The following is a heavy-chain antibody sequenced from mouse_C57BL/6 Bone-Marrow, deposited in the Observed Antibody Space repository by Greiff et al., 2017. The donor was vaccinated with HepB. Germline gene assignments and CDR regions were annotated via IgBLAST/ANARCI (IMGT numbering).Heavy chain of an antibody. Sequence: VQLQQPGAELVKPGASVKLSCKASGYTFTSYWMHWVKQRPGQGLEWIGMIHPNSGSTNYNEKFKSKATLTVDKSSSTAYMQLSSLTSEDSAVYYCERRYRVYFDYWGQGTTLTVSS. D-gene: IGHD2-12*01. J-gene: IGHJ2*01. V-gene: IGHV1-64*01. CDR2: IHPNSGST. CDR1: GYTFTSYW. CDR3: ERRYRVYFDY.